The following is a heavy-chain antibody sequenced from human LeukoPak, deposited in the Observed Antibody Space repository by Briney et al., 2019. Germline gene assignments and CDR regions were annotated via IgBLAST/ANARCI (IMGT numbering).Heavy chain of an antibody. D-gene: IGHD6-13*01. V-gene: IGHV3-21*04. CDR2: ITSSSNYI. J-gene: IGHJ4*02. Sequence: GGSLRLSCAASGFTLSSYSMTWVRQAPGKGLECVSFITSSSNYIYYADSVKGRFTISRDTAKNSLYLQMSSLRTEDTAMYYCARDPAGASSSWYYFDNWGQGTLVTVSS. CDR1: GFTLSSYS. CDR3: ARDPAGASSSWYYFDN.